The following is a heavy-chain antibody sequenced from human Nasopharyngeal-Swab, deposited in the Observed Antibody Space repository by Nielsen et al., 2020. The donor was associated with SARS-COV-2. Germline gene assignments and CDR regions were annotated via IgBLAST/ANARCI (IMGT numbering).Heavy chain of an antibody. Sequence: WIRQPPGKGLGWIGSIYYSGSTYYNPSLKSRVTISVDTSKNQFSLKLSSVTAADTAVYYCARRKREEVRGVRYYFDYWGQGTRVTVSS. D-gene: IGHD3-10*01. J-gene: IGHJ4*02. CDR2: IYYSGST. V-gene: IGHV4-39*01. CDR3: ARRKREEVRGVRYYFDY.